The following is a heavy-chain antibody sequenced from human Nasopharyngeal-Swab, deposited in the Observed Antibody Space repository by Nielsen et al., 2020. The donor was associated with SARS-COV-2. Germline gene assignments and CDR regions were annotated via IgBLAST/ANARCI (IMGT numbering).Heavy chain of an antibody. CDR3: AKGVGYGDTGCFDE. Sequence: GGSLRLSCVASGFTYSTYAMNWVRQAPGKGLEWVSGISGSGGNTYYADSVKGRFTISRDTSMETLYLQMNSLRVEDTAVYYCAKGVGYGDTGCFDEWGQGTLVSASS. CDR1: GFTYSTYA. V-gene: IGHV3-23*01. CDR2: ISGSGGNT. J-gene: IGHJ4*02. D-gene: IGHD4-17*01.